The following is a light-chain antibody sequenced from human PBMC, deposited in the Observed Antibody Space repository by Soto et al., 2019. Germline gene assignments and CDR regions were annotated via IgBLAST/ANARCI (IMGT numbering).Light chain of an antibody. V-gene: IGKV1-5*03. CDR1: QSISTW. CDR3: QDYNSWT. J-gene: IGKJ1*01. Sequence: DIQMTQSPSTLSASAGDRVTITCRASQSISTWLSWYQQKPGKAPKVLIYKASNLQSGVSSRFSGSGSGTAFTLTISSMQPDDFASYYCQDYNSWTFGQGTKVDIK. CDR2: KAS.